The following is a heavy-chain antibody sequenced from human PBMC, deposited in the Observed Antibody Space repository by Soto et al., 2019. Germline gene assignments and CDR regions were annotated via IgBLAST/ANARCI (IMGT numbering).Heavy chain of an antibody. CDR1: GYTFTGYY. CDR3: ARDEYLWFGELFSNWFDP. D-gene: IGHD3-10*01. J-gene: IGHJ5*02. Sequence: VASVKVSCKHYGYTFTGYYMHWVRQAPGQGLEWMGWINPNSGGTNYAQKFQGRVTMTRDTSISTAYMELSRLRSDDTAVYYCARDEYLWFGELFSNWFDPWGQGTLVTVSS. CDR2: INPNSGGT. V-gene: IGHV1-2*02.